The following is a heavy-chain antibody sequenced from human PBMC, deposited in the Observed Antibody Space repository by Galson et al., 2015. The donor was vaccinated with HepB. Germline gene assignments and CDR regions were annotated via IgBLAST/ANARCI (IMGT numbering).Heavy chain of an antibody. CDR2: ISTYSADR. J-gene: IGHJ4*02. Sequence: SVKVSCKASGYTFTSYGISWVRQAPGQGLEWMGWISTYSADRDYAQKLQGRVAMTADRSTSTAYMELRSLTYDDTAVYYCARRNDYGDYWGQGTLITVSS. V-gene: IGHV1-18*01. CDR3: ARRNDYGDY. D-gene: IGHD1-14*01. CDR1: GYTFTSYG.